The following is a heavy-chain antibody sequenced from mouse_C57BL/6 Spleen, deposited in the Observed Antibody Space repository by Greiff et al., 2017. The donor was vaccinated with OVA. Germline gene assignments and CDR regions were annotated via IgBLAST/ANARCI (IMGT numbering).Heavy chain of an antibody. J-gene: IGHJ2*01. V-gene: IGHV1-62-2*01. CDR2: FFPGSGSI. CDR3: ARHEGRGSGYNY. Sequence: VQLKGSGAGLVKPGASGKLSFQASCYPFTEYTIHWVKPRSGQGLGWIGWFFPGSGSIKYNEKFKDKATLTADKSSSTVYMELSRLTSEDSAVYFCARHEGRGSGYNYWGQGTTLTVSS. D-gene: IGHD3-2*02. CDR1: CYPFTEYT.